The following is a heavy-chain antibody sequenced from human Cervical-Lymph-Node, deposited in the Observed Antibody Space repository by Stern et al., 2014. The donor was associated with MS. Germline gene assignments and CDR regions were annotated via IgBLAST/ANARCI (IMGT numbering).Heavy chain of an antibody. V-gene: IGHV3-15*01. Sequence: MQLVESGGGFVKPGGSLRLSCAASGFTFSNAWMSWVRQAPGKGLEWVGRIKDKADGETRDYAARVQGRFTISRDDSKNTVFLQMNSLRTTDTAMYYCVKDTGSYYAFDIWGQGTMVTISS. CDR3: VKDTGSYYAFDI. CDR1: GFTFSNAW. CDR2: IKDKADGETR. D-gene: IGHD1-26*01. J-gene: IGHJ3*02.